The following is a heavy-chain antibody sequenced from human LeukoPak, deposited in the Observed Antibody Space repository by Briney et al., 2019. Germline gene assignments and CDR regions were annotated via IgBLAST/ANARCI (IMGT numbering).Heavy chain of an antibody. CDR2: ISGSGGST. CDR1: GFTFSSYA. J-gene: IGHJ4*02. V-gene: IGHV3-23*01. D-gene: IGHD6-19*01. CDR3: AKGFSGGWPRYYFDY. Sequence: GGSLRLSCAASGFTFSSYAMSWVRQAPGKGLEWVSAISGSGGSTYYADSVKGRFTISRDNSKNTLYLQMNSMRAEDTAVYYCAKGFSGGWPRYYFDYWGQGTLVTVSS.